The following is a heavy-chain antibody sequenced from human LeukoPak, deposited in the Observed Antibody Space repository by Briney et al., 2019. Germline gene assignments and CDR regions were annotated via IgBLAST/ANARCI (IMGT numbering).Heavy chain of an antibody. CDR3: ARETRLGILLDY. J-gene: IGHJ4*02. D-gene: IGHD7-27*01. CDR2: IYYSGST. Sequence: PSETLSLTCTVSGGSISSYYWSWIRQPPGKGLEWIGYIYYSGSTNYNPSLKSRVTISVDTSKNQFSLKLSSVTAADTAVYYCARETRLGILLDYWGQGTLVTVSS. V-gene: IGHV4-59*01. CDR1: GGSISSYY.